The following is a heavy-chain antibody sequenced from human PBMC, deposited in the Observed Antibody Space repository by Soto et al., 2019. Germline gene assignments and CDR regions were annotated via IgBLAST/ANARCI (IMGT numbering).Heavy chain of an antibody. CDR3: ARDLVAAAGADGMDV. Sequence: ASVKVSCKASGYTFTGYYMHWVRQAPGQGLEWMGWINPNSGGTNYAQKFQGWVTMTRDTSISTAYMELSRLRSDDTAVYYCARDLVAAAGADGMDVWGLGTTVTVSS. J-gene: IGHJ6*02. CDR2: INPNSGGT. CDR1: GYTFTGYY. D-gene: IGHD6-13*01. V-gene: IGHV1-2*04.